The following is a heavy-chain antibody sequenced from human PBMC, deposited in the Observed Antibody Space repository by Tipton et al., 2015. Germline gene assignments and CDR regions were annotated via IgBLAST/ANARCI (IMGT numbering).Heavy chain of an antibody. CDR2: INPNNGNT. J-gene: IGHJ4*02. V-gene: IGHV1-18*01. D-gene: IGHD6-19*01. CDR1: DYTFTDYG. CDR3: ARGDSSGPDY. Sequence: QVQLVQSGAEVKKPGASVKVSCKASDYTFTDYGISWVRQAPGQGLEWMGWINPNNGNTNYGQKFQGRVTMTTDTSTNTAYMELRSLRFDDTAVYYCARGDSSGPDYWGQGTLVTVSS.